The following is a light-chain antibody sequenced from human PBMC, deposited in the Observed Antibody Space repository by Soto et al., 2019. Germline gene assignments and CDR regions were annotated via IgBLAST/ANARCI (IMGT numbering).Light chain of an antibody. J-gene: IGKJ2*01. CDR2: GAS. Sequence: EVVLTQSPGTLSLSAGERATLSCRASETLSSINLAWYQQQPGQVPRLLIYGASTRATGIPDRFSGSGSGTDFTLTISRLEPEDFAVYYCQQYRSSPYTFGQGTKLEIK. V-gene: IGKV3-20*01. CDR1: ETLSSIN. CDR3: QQYRSSPYT.